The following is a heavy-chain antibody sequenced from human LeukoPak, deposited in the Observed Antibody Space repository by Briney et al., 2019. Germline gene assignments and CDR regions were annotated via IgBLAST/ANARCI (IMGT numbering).Heavy chain of an antibody. CDR2: INHSGST. V-gene: IGHV4-34*01. J-gene: IGHJ4*02. D-gene: IGHD6-13*01. CDR1: GGSFSGYY. Sequence: SETLSPTCAVYGGSFSGYYWSWIRQPPGKGLEWIGEINHSGSTNYNPSLKSRVTISVDTSKNQFSLKLSSVTAADTAVYYCARGRKRYSSSWRPPAYFDYWGQGTPVTVSS. CDR3: ARGRKRYSSSWRPPAYFDY.